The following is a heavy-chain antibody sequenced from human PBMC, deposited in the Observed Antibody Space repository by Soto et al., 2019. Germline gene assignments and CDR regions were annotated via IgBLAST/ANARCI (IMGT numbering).Heavy chain of an antibody. J-gene: IGHJ3*02. CDR3: TRGHYFGSGSYTALDI. CDR2: INPSDGST. Sequence: ASVKVSCKASGYTFINYYVHWVRQAPGQGLEWMAIINPSDGSTTYAQRFQGRVTMTRDTSTSTVYMELSSLRSEDTAVYFCTRGHYFGSGSYTALDIWGQGTMVTVSS. D-gene: IGHD3-10*01. CDR1: GYTFINYY. V-gene: IGHV1-46*03.